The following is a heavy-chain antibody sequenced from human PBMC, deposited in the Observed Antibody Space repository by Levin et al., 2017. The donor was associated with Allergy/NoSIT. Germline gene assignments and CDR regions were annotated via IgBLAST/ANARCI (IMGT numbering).Heavy chain of an antibody. J-gene: IGHJ6*03. CDR3: VRRENYYYMDV. D-gene: IGHD1-26*01. CDR1: GFTFSSYG. CDR2: IWYDGSNK. Sequence: GGSLRLSCAASGFTFSSYGMHWVRQAPGKGLEWVAVIWYDGSNKYYADSVKGRFTISRDNSKNTVYLQMNSLRAEDTAVYYCVRRENYYYMDVWGKGTTVTVSS. V-gene: IGHV3-33*01.